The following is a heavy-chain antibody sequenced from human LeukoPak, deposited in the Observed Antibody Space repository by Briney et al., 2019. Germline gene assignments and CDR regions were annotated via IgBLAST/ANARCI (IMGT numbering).Heavy chain of an antibody. CDR1: GFSFSSYW. CDR2: IRQDESER. J-gene: IGHJ4*02. V-gene: IGHV3-7*01. Sequence: GSLRLSCEGSGFSFSSYWMTWVRQLPGKGPEWVANIRQDESERYFADSVKGRFTISRDNAKNSLYLQMNSLRAEDTAVYYCAREGDSSSWYHFDYWGQGTLVTVSS. CDR3: AREGDSSSWYHFDY. D-gene: IGHD6-13*01.